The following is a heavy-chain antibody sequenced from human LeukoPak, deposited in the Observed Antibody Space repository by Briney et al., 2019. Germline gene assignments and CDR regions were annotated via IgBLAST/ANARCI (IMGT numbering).Heavy chain of an antibody. CDR1: GYTFTSYD. V-gene: IGHV1-8*01. CDR3: ARVGGIVVVPAASRGYYMDV. D-gene: IGHD2-2*01. J-gene: IGHJ6*03. Sequence: ASVKVSCKASGYTFTSYDINWVRQATGQGLEWMGWMNPNSGNTGYAQKFQGRVTMTRNTSIRTAYMQLSSLRSEDTAVYYCARVGGIVVVPAASRGYYMDVWGKGTTVTVSS. CDR2: MNPNSGNT.